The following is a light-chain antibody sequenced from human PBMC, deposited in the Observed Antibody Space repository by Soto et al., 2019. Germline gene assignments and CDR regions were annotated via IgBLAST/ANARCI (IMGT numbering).Light chain of an antibody. CDR2: DTS. CDR3: QQYNTWRSIT. J-gene: IGKJ5*01. V-gene: IGKV3-15*01. CDR1: QSVSNK. Sequence: EIVMTQSPATLSVSPGERATLSCRASQSVSNKLAWYQHKPGQAPRVLIYDTSTRAAGIPARFSGSGSGTDFTLTISSLQSEDFAVYYGQQYNTWRSITFGQGTRLESK.